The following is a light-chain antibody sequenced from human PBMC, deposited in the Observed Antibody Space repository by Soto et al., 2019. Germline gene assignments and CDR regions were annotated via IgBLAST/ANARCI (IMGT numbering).Light chain of an antibody. J-gene: IGLJ3*02. Sequence: QSALTQPPSASGSPGQSVTISCTGTSGDVGGPNFVSWYQQHPGKAPKLIIYEVTKRPSGVPDRFSGSKSGNTASLTVSGLQGEDEADYHGISYTRRHSWVFGGVTKLTVL. CDR1: SGDVGGPNF. CDR3: ISYTRRHSWV. CDR2: EVT. V-gene: IGLV2-8*01.